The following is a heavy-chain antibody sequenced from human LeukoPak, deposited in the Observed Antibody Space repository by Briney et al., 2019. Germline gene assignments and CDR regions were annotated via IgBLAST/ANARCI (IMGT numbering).Heavy chain of an antibody. Sequence: SETLSLTCAVYGGSFSGYYWSWIRQPPGKGLEWIGEINHSGSTNYNPSLKSRVTISVDRSKNQFSLKLSSVTAADTAVYYCARDSYYYGSGSSYDAFDIWGQGTMVTVSS. V-gene: IGHV4-34*01. CDR1: GGSFSGYY. J-gene: IGHJ3*02. D-gene: IGHD3-10*01. CDR2: INHSGST. CDR3: ARDSYYYGSGSSYDAFDI.